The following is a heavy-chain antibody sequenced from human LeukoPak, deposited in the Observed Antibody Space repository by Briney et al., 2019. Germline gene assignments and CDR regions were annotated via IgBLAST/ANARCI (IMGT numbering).Heavy chain of an antibody. Sequence: GGSLRLSCAASGFTFSNYWMTWVRQAPGKGLEWVANIKQDGSEKYYVDSVKGRFTISRDNAKNSLYLQMNSLRAEDTAVYYCARDQVTITRGVLYYHYGMDVWGQGTTVTVSS. J-gene: IGHJ6*02. CDR2: IKQDGSEK. CDR3: ARDQVTITRGVLYYHYGMDV. D-gene: IGHD3-10*01. V-gene: IGHV3-7*03. CDR1: GFTFSNYW.